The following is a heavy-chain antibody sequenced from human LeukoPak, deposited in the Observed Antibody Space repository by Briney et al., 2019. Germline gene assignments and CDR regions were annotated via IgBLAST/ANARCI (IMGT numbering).Heavy chain of an antibody. Sequence: GGSLRLSCEASGFMFTGYWMSWVRQAPGKGLEWVANIKEDGSEKYYVDSVEGRFTISRDNPKKLLYLQMNSLRAEDTAVYYCARDRRGVNFYYYYMDVWGKGTSVIVSS. V-gene: IGHV3-7*01. D-gene: IGHD3-10*01. CDR1: GFMFTGYW. CDR3: ARDRRGVNFYYYYMDV. J-gene: IGHJ6*03. CDR2: IKEDGSEK.